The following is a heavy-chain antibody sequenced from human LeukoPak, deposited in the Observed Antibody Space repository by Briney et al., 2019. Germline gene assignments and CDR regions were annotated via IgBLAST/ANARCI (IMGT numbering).Heavy chain of an antibody. J-gene: IGHJ3*02. V-gene: IGHV3-23*01. CDR2: ISGSGGST. CDR1: GFTFSSYA. D-gene: IGHD3-22*01. CDR3: ADTKDYYDSLLSLDI. Sequence: GGSLRLSCAASGFTFSSYAMSWVRQAPGKGLEWVSAISGSGGSTYYADSVKGRFTISRDNSKNTLYLQMNSLRAEDTAVYYCADTKDYYDSLLSLDIWGQGTMVTVSS.